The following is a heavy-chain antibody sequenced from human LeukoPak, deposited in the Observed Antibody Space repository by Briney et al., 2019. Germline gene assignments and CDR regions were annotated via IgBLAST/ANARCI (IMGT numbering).Heavy chain of an antibody. J-gene: IGHJ3*02. V-gene: IGHV3-74*01. CDR2: INTDGSRT. Sequence: PGGSLRLSCAGSGFTFSNYWVHWVRQAPGKGLVWVSRINTDGSRTDYADSMRGRFTISRDNSKNTLYLQVSSLRPEDAAVYYCARVREAGRLLVTAGGRGTFDIWGQGTMVTVSS. CDR3: ARVREAGRLLVTAGGRGTFDI. CDR1: GFTFSNYW. D-gene: IGHD2-21*02.